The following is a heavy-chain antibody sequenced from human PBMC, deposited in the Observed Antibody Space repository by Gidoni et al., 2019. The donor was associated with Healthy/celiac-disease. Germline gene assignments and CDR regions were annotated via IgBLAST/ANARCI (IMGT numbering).Heavy chain of an antibody. CDR3: AKSRSGLGGTTIFGVVIPPVYFDY. V-gene: IGHV3-23*01. J-gene: IGHJ4*02. Sequence: EVQLLESGGGLVQPGGSLRLSCAASGFTFSSYAMSCVRQAPGKGLEWVSASSGSGGSTYYADSVKGRFTISRDNSKNTLYLQMNSLRAEDTAVYYCAKSRSGLGGTTIFGVVIPPVYFDYWGQGTLVTVSS. CDR2: SSGSGGST. D-gene: IGHD3-3*01. CDR1: GFTFSSYA.